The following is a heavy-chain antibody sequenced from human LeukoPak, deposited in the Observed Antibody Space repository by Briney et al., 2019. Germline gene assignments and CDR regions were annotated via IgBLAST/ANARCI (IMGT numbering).Heavy chain of an antibody. Sequence: PSQTLSLTCTVSGGSISSGGYYWSWIRQHPGKGLEWIGYIYYSGSTNYNPSLKSRVTISVDTSKNQFSLKLSSVTAADTAVYYCATVVPAAIGWFDPWGQGTLVTVSS. V-gene: IGHV4-31*03. CDR2: IYYSGST. J-gene: IGHJ5*02. D-gene: IGHD2-2*02. CDR1: GGSISSGGYY. CDR3: ATVVPAAIGWFDP.